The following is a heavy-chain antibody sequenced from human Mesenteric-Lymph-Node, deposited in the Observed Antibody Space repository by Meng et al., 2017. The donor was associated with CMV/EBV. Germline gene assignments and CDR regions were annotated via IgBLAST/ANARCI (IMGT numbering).Heavy chain of an antibody. CDR3: ARVLRHELLGSLYAFDI. V-gene: IGHV3-11*01. D-gene: IGHD1-26*01. J-gene: IGHJ3*02. Sequence: GESLKISCAASGFAFSDSYMSWIRQAPGKGLDWVSYITNSDTTIYYADSVKGRFTISRDNARISLYLQMNNLRADDTAVYYCARVLRHELLGSLYAFDIWGQGTMVTVSS. CDR1: GFAFSDSY. CDR2: ITNSDTTI.